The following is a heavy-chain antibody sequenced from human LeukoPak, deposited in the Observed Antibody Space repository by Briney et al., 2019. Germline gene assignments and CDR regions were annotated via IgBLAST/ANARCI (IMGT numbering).Heavy chain of an antibody. V-gene: IGHV3-7*01. Sequence: GGSLRLSCVASGFSFSDYWMTWVRQAPGKGLEWVANINQDGSEEYYVASVKGRFTISRDNAKNSLYLQMNSLRAEDTAVYYCARDGSKSCSGGSCYLNWFDPWGQGTLVTVSS. CDR3: ARDGSKSCSGGSCYLNWFDP. D-gene: IGHD2-15*01. CDR1: GFSFSDYW. J-gene: IGHJ5*02. CDR2: INQDGSEE.